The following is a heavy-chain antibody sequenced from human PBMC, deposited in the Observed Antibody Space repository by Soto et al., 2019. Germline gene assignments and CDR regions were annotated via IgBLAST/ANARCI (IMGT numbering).Heavy chain of an antibody. D-gene: IGHD1-26*01. V-gene: IGHV3-15*07. CDR3: TTDYIYHSGSQGTGIAKFDY. CDR2: IKSKTDGGTT. J-gene: IGHJ4*02. Sequence: PGGSLRLSCTASGFTFSNAWMNWVRQAPGKGLEWVGRIKSKTDGGTTDYAAPVKGRFTISRDDSKNTLYLQMNSLKTEDTAVYYCTTDYIYHSGSQGTGIAKFDYWGQGTLVTVSS. CDR1: GFTFSNAW.